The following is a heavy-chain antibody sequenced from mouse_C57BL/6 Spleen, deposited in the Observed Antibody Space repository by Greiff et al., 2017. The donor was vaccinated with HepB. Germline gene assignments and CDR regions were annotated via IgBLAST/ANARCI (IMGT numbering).Heavy chain of an antibody. V-gene: IGHV5-16*01. CDR2: INYDGSST. Sequence: VQLQESEGGLVQPGSSMKLSCTASGFTFSDYYMAWVRQVPEKGLEWVANINYDGSSTYYLDSLKSRFIISRDIAKNILYLQMSSLKSEDTATYYWAREYYCGSFDYWGQGTTLTVSS. D-gene: IGHD1-1*01. CDR1: GFTFSDYY. J-gene: IGHJ2*01. CDR3: AREYYCGSFDY.